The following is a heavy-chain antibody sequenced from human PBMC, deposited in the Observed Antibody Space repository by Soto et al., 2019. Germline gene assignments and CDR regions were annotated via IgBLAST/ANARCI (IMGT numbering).Heavy chain of an antibody. CDR1: GGSISSGGYY. CDR2: IYYSGST. V-gene: IGHV4-31*03. CDR3: AQSSPYYYYYYGMDV. J-gene: IGHJ6*02. Sequence: SETLSLTCTVSGGSISSGGYYWSWIRQHPGKGLEWIGYIYYSGSTYYNPSLKSRVTISVDTSKNQFSLKLSSVTAADTAVYYCAQSSPYYYYYYGMDVWGQGTTVTV.